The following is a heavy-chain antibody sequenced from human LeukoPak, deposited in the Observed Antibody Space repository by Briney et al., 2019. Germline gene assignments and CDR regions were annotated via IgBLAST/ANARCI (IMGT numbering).Heavy chain of an antibody. D-gene: IGHD2-2*01. CDR1: GFTFTSSA. CDR2: IVVGSGNT. Sequence: ASVKVSCKASGFTFTSSAVQWVRQARGQRLEWIGWIVVGSGNTNYAQKFQERVTITRDMFTSTAYMELSSLRSEDTAVYYCAAVGYCSSTSCYGFDYWAQGTLVTVSS. CDR3: AAVGYCSSTSCYGFDY. J-gene: IGHJ4*02. V-gene: IGHV1-58*01.